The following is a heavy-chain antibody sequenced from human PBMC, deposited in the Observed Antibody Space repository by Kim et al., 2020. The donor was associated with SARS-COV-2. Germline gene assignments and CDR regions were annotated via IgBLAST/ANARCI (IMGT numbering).Heavy chain of an antibody. Sequence: SVKVSCKASGGTFSSYAISWVRQAPGQGLEWMGGIIPIFGTANYAQKFQGRVTITADESTSTAYMELSSLRSEDTAVYYCASAGGNGAHYFDYWGQGTLVTVSS. CDR1: GGTFSSYA. J-gene: IGHJ4*02. CDR3: ASAGGNGAHYFDY. D-gene: IGHD2-15*01. CDR2: IIPIFGTA. V-gene: IGHV1-69*13.